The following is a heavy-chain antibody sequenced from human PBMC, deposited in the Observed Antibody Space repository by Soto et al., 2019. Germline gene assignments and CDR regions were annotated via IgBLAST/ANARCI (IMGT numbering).Heavy chain of an antibody. J-gene: IGHJ6*02. CDR2: INHSGTT. D-gene: IGHD3-3*01. CDR3: ARDRFDYWSHIYYGLDV. CDR1: GGSFSGYS. Sequence: NPSETLSLTCAVYGGSFSGYSWTRLRQPPGKGLEWIGEINHSGTTDYNPALKSRVTMSVDTSKNQFSLRVTSVTAADTAVYYCARDRFDYWSHIYYGLDVWGQGTKVTVYS. V-gene: IGHV4-34*01.